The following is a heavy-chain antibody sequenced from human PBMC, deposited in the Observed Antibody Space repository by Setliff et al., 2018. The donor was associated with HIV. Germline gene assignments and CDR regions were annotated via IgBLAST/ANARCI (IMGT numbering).Heavy chain of an antibody. CDR2: ISTFDGNT. CDR3: ARVPGDYGDNPIDY. Sequence: GGPVKVSCKASGYNFFSYGISWVRQAPGQGLEWMGWISTFDGNTDYAQNVQDRVTMTTDTSTSTVYMELRSLRSDDTAVYYCARVPGDYGDNPIDYWGQGTLVTVSS. CDR1: GYNFFSYG. D-gene: IGHD4-17*01. V-gene: IGHV1-18*01. J-gene: IGHJ4*02.